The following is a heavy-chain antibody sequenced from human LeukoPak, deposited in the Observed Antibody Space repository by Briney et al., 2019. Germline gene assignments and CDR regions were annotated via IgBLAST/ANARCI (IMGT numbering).Heavy chain of an antibody. CDR3: ARGEEDYYDSSGYYYVGEIDY. V-gene: IGHV3-33*01. CDR1: GFTFSSYG. D-gene: IGHD3-22*01. CDR2: IWYDGSNK. Sequence: PGGSLRLSCAASGFTFSSYGMHWVRQAPGKGLEWVAVIWYDGSNKYYADSVKGRFTISRDNSKNTLYLRMNSLRAEDTAVYYCARGEEDYYDSSGYYYVGEIDYWGQGTLVTVSS. J-gene: IGHJ4*02.